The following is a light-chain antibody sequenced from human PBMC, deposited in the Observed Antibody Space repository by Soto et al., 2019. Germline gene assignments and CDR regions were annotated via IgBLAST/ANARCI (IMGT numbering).Light chain of an antibody. J-gene: IGKJ1*01. CDR3: QQLNTYPWT. V-gene: IGKV1-9*01. Sequence: DIPLTQSPSFLSASVGDRVTITCRASQGISSYLAWYQQKPGKAPNLLIYAASTLQSGVPSRFSGSGSGTEFTLTISSLQPEDSATYYCQQLNTYPWTFGQGTKVEIK. CDR1: QGISSY. CDR2: AAS.